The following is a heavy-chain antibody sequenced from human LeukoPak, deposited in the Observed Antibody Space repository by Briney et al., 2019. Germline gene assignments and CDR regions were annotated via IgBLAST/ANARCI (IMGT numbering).Heavy chain of an antibody. Sequence: GGSLRLSCAASGFSFNTYWMSWVRQAPGKGLEWVANTKPDGSEKYYVDSVRGRFTISRDNAKSLLFLQMSNLRAEDTAIYYCATDGYNSARDSWGQGTQVTVSS. CDR2: TKPDGSEK. CDR3: ATDGYNSARDS. D-gene: IGHD5-12*01. J-gene: IGHJ4*02. CDR1: GFSFNTYW. V-gene: IGHV3-7*01.